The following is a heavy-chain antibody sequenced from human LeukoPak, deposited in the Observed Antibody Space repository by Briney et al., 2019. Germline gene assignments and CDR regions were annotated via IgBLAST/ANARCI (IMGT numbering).Heavy chain of an antibody. Sequence: GRSLRLSCAASGFTFSSYGMHWVRQAPGKGLEWVAVISYDGSNKYYADSVKGRFTISRDNSKNTLYLQMSSLRAEDTAVYYCVKDSAMVRGVIIPYYFDYWGQGTLVTVSS. D-gene: IGHD3-10*01. CDR3: VKDSAMVRGVIIPYYFDY. CDR1: GFTFSSYG. CDR2: ISYDGSNK. J-gene: IGHJ4*02. V-gene: IGHV3-30*18.